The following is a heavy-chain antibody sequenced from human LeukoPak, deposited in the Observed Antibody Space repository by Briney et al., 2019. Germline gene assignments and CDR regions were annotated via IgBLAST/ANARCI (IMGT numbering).Heavy chain of an antibody. Sequence: GASVTVSCTASGYTFATYAIHWVRQAPGQRLEWMGWINAGSGDTKYSQKFQGRVTITSDTSASTAYMDLSSLRSEDTAVYYCARGSPYYYDTTGYYYSYFDSWGQGTLVTVSS. CDR2: INAGSGDT. CDR3: ARGSPYYYDTTGYYYSYFDS. CDR1: GYTFATYA. J-gene: IGHJ4*02. V-gene: IGHV1-3*01. D-gene: IGHD3-22*01.